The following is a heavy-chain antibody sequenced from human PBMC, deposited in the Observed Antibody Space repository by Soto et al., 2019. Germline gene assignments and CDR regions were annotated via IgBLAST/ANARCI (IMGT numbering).Heavy chain of an antibody. Sequence: PSETLSLTCAVYGGSFSGYYWSWIRQPPGKGLEWIGEINHGGSTNHNPSLKSRVTISVDTSKNQFSLKLSSVTAADTAVYYCARAEFYSSSRNDAFDIWGQGTMVTVSS. D-gene: IGHD6-13*01. CDR1: GGSFSGYY. V-gene: IGHV4-34*01. J-gene: IGHJ3*02. CDR2: INHGGST. CDR3: ARAEFYSSSRNDAFDI.